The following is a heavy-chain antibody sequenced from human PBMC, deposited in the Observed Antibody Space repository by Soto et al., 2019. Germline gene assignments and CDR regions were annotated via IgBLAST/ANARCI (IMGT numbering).Heavy chain of an antibody. V-gene: IGHV1-18*01. D-gene: IGHD4-17*01. CDR3: TRDFFFIAPSTVTTDAY. J-gene: IGHJ4*02. CDR1: GYTFTSFG. CDR2: ISPESDKA. Sequence: VQLVQSGAEVKKPGASVRVSCKASGYTFTSFGLSWVRQAPGQGPEWMGWISPESDKATYAHKFHGRITMTTDTYTTTAYMDLRSLRSDDPAVYYCTRDFFFIAPSTVTTDAYWGQGTLVSVS.